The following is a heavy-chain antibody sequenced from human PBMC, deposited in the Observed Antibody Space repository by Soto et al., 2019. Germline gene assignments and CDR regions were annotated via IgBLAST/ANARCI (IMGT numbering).Heavy chain of an antibody. CDR2: ISAYNGNT. CDR1: GYTFTSYG. CDR3: AATVGLGYCSGGSCGDQADDAFDI. D-gene: IGHD2-15*01. V-gene: IGHV1-18*01. Sequence: QVQLVQSGAEVKKPGASVKVSCKASGYTFTSYGISWVRQAPGQGLEWMGWISAYNGNTNYAQKLQGRVTMTTDTSTSTAYMELRSLSSDDTAVYYCAATVGLGYCSGGSCGDQADDAFDIWGQGTMVTVSS. J-gene: IGHJ3*02.